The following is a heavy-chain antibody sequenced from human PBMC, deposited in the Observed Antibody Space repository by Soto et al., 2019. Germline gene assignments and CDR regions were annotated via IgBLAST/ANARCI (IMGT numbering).Heavy chain of an antibody. J-gene: IGHJ4*02. CDR2: IYYSGDT. V-gene: IGHV4-30-4*01. CDR1: CGSISSGDYS. D-gene: IGHD3-16*02. CDR3: ARGTTPYDYTWGSYRIFDY. Sequence: SETLSLTCTVSCGSISSGDYSWSWIRQPPGKGLEWIGYIYYSGDTYYNPSLKSRVTISVDTSKNQFSLKLSSVTAADTAVYYCARGTTPYDYTWGSYRIFDYWGQGTLVTVS.